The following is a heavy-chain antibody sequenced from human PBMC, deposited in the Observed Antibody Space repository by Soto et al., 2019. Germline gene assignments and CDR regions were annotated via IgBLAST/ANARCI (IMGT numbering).Heavy chain of an antibody. CDR3: ASNYAYAEGYYFYGIDV. J-gene: IGHJ6*02. V-gene: IGHV3-74*01. D-gene: IGHD3-16*01. CDR1: GFTFRNYW. Sequence: EVQLVESGGGLVQPGGSLRLSCAASGFTFRNYWMHWVRHAPGKGLVWVSRVNSDGDTTYYADSVKGRFTISRDNAKNTLHLQMNSLGAEDTAVYYCASNYAYAEGYYFYGIDVWGPGTTVTVSS. CDR2: VNSDGDTT.